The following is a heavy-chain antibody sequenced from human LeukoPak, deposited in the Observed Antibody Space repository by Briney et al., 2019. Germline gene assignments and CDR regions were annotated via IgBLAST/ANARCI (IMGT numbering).Heavy chain of an antibody. CDR1: GFIFSNYA. V-gene: IGHV3-33*08. J-gene: IGHJ4*02. CDR3: AREYHYCSSSNCYGVYYFDY. D-gene: IGHD2-2*01. CDR2: IWYDGSNE. Sequence: PGGSLRLSCAASGFIFSNYAMSWVRQAPGKGLEWVAVIWYDGSNEYYADSVKGRFTISRDNSKNTLYLQINSLRAEDTAVYYCAREYHYCSSSNCYGVYYFDYWGQGTLVTVSS.